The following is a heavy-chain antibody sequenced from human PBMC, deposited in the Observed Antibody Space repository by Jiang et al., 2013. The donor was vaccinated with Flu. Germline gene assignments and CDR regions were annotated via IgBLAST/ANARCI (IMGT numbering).Heavy chain of an antibody. Sequence: SQTLSLTCAISGDSVSSDRAAWNWIRQSPSRGLEWLGKTFYRSKWFNDYAGFVRSRITISPDTSKNQFSLQLNSVTPEDTAVYYCARGPSSAWWYFGSLGPWHPGHCLL. J-gene: IGHJ2*01. D-gene: IGHD3-22*01. CDR2: TFYRSKWFN. CDR3: ARGPSSAWWYFGS. CDR1: GDSVSSDRAA. V-gene: IGHV6-1*01.